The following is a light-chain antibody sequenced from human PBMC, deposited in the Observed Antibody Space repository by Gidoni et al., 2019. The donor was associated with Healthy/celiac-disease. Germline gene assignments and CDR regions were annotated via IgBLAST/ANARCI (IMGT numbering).Light chain of an antibody. J-gene: IGKJ4*01. CDR3: QQSYSTPLT. V-gene: IGKV1-39*01. CDR1: QSISSY. CDR2: AAS. Sequence: DIQMTQSPSSLSASVGDRVTITCRASQSISSYLNWYQQKPGKAPKLLNYAASSLQSGVPSRFSGSGAGTDFTITISRLQPEDFATYYCQQSYSTPLTFGGGTKVEIK.